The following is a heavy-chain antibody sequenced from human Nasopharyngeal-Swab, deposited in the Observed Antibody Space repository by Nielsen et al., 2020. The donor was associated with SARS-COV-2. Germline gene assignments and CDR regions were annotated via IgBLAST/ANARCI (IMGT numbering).Heavy chain of an antibody. J-gene: IGHJ4*02. Sequence: SETLSLTCAVYGGSFSGYYWSWIRQPPGKGLEWIWEINHSGSTNYNPSLKSRVTISVDPSKNQFLLKLSSVTAADTDVYCCARGGRGLLGYWGQGTLVTVSS. D-gene: IGHD3-10*01. CDR1: GGSFSGYY. CDR2: INHSGST. CDR3: ARGGRGLLGY. V-gene: IGHV4-34*01.